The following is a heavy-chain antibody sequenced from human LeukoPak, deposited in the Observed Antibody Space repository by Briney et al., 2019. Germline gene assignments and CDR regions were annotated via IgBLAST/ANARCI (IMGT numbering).Heavy chain of an antibody. CDR1: GASFSGYY. CDR2: INHSGST. CDR3: ASEERRPGGYYDSSGSA. J-gene: IGHJ5*02. D-gene: IGHD3-22*01. V-gene: IGHV4-34*01. Sequence: SETLSLTCAVYGASFSGYYWSWIRQPPGKGLEWLGEINHSGSTNYNPSLKSRVTISVDTSKNQFSLKLSSVTAADTAVYYCASEERRPGGYYDSSGSAWGQGTLVTVSS.